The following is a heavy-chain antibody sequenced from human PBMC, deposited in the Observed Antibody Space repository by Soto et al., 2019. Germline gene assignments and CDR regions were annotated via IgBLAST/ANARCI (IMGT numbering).Heavy chain of an antibody. Sequence: QVQLVQSGVEVKKPGASVKVSCQASGYTFTNYGITWLRQAPGQGLEWMGWVSAYNRNTNYAQRFQDRVTITSDTSTKTAYMGLRNLKSDDTAIYFCARERQYEPLLYWGQGTLVTVSS. CDR3: ARERQYEPLLY. CDR1: GYTFTNYG. D-gene: IGHD2-2*01. V-gene: IGHV1-18*01. J-gene: IGHJ4*02. CDR2: VSAYNRNT.